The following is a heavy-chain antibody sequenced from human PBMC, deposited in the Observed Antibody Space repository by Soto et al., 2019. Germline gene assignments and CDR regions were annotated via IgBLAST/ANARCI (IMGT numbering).Heavy chain of an antibody. J-gene: IGHJ6*02. Sequence: SETLSLTCTVSGGSISSYYWSWIRQPPGKGLEWIGYIYYSGSTNYNPSLKRRCTISVDTSKNQFSLKLSSVTAADTAVYYCARYGGLVVVPEAYYYYYGMDVWGQGTTVTVSS. V-gene: IGHV4-59*01. D-gene: IGHD2-2*01. CDR2: IYYSGST. CDR1: GGSISSYY. CDR3: ARYGGLVVVPEAYYYYYGMDV.